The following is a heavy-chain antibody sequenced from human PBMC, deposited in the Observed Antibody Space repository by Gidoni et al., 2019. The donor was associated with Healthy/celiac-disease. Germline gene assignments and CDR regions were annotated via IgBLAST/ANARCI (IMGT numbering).Heavy chain of an antibody. Sequence: EVQLLESGGGLVQPGGSLRLSCAASGFPFSSYALSWVRQAPGKGLGWVSAISGRCGSTYYADSVKGRFTISRDNSKNTLYLQMNSLRAEDTAVYYCAKVVTPYYYYDSSGYFDLWGRGTLVTVSS. V-gene: IGHV3-23*01. CDR2: ISGRCGST. J-gene: IGHJ2*01. CDR1: GFPFSSYA. CDR3: AKVVTPYYYYDSSGYFDL. D-gene: IGHD3-22*01.